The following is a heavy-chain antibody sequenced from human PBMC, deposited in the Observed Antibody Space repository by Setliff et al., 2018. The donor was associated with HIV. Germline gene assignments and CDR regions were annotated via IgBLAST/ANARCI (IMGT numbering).Heavy chain of an antibody. Sequence: GASVKVSCRASGYTFTSYAIHWVRQAPGQRLELMAWINAANGHAKYSQNFQGRVTITMDTSATTVYMELRSLGSEDTAVYYCTRERTFYYTGSDYYLDYWGQGTLVTVSS. CDR2: INAANGHA. V-gene: IGHV1-3*01. CDR3: TRERTFYYTGSDYYLDY. D-gene: IGHD3-22*01. J-gene: IGHJ4*02. CDR1: GYTFTSYA.